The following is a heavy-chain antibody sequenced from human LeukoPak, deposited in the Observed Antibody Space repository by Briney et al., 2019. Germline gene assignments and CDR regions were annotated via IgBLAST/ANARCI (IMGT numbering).Heavy chain of an antibody. CDR2: IYYSGST. CDR1: GGSISSSSYY. J-gene: IGHJ4*02. V-gene: IGHV4-39*02. D-gene: IGHD5-12*01. Sequence: TSETQSLTCTVSGGSISSSSYYWGWIRQPPGKGLEWIGSIYYSGSTYYNPSLKSRVTISVDTSKNQFSLKLSSVTAADTAMYYCAREKKSTEKWLRLRGYFDYWGQGTLVTVSS. CDR3: AREKKSTEKWLRLRGYFDY.